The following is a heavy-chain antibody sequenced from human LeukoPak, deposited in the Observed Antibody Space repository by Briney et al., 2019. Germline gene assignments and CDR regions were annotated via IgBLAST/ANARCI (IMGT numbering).Heavy chain of an antibody. CDR3: ARDGQDFWSGYGPYFDY. V-gene: IGHV1-69*05. D-gene: IGHD3-3*01. Sequence: ASVKVSCKASGGTFSSYAISWVRQAPGQGLEWMGGIIPIFGTANYAQKLQGRVTMTTDTSTSTAYMGLRSLRSDDTAVYYCARDGQDFWSGYGPYFDYWGQGTLVTVSS. CDR2: IIPIFGTA. J-gene: IGHJ4*02. CDR1: GGTFSSYA.